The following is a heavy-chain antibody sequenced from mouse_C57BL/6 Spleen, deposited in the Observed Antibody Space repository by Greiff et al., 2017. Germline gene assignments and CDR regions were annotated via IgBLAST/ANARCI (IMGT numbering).Heavy chain of an antibody. V-gene: IGHV1-50*01. CDR3: ELLLRSAMDY. D-gene: IGHD1-2*01. J-gene: IGHJ4*01. CDR2: IDPSDGYT. Sequence: QVQLQQPGAELVKPGASVKFSCKASGYAFSSYWMHWVKQRPGQGLEWIGRIDPSDGYTNYNRKFKGKATLTVDTSSSTAYMQLSGLTSEDSAVDICELLLRSAMDYWGQGTSVTVSS. CDR1: GYAFSSYW.